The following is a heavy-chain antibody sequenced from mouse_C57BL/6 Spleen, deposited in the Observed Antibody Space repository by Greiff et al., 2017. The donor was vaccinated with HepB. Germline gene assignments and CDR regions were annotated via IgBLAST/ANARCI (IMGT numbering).Heavy chain of an antibody. CDR2: IDPEDGET. Sequence: VQLQQSGAELVKPGASVKLSCTASGFNIKDYYMHWVKQRTEQGLEWIGRIDPEDGETKYAPKFQGKATITADTSPNTGYLQLSRLTSEDTAVYYCARSGDYYGLAYWGQGTLVTVSA. J-gene: IGHJ3*01. CDR3: ARSGDYYGLAY. CDR1: GFNIKDYY. V-gene: IGHV14-2*01. D-gene: IGHD1-1*01.